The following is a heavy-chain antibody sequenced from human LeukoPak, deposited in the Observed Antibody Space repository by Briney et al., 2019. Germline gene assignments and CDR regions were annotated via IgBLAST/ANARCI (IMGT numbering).Heavy chain of an antibody. Sequence: GGSLRLSCAASGFTFSNYWMHWVRQDPGKGLVWVSFINPDGSTTNYADSVKGRFTLSRDNAKNALYLQMNSLRAEDTAVYYCAKDLHYGSADYWGQGTLVTVSS. CDR3: AKDLHYGSADY. V-gene: IGHV3-74*01. J-gene: IGHJ4*02. CDR1: GFTFSNYW. CDR2: INPDGSTT. D-gene: IGHD3-10*01.